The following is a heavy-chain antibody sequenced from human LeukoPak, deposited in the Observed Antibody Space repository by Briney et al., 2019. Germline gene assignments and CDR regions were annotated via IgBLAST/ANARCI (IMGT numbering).Heavy chain of an antibody. V-gene: IGHV3-23*01. CDR2: IGDSGGTT. D-gene: IGHD7-27*01. CDR3: AKTGGPWD. CDR1: GFTFSSYA. Sequence: GGSLRLSCAASGFTFSSYAMTWVRQAPGKGLEWVSTIGDSGGTTYYTDSVKGRFTISRDNSKNTLYLQLNSLRAEDTAVYYCAKTGGPWDWGQGTLVTVSS. J-gene: IGHJ4*02.